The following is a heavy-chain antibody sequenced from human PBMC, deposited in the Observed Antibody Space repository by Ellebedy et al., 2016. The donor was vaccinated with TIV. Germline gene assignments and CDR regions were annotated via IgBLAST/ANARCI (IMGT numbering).Heavy chain of an antibody. Sequence: GESLKISCAASGFSFSTYAMAWVRPAPGKGLEWLSAIGSRSEYTIYADSVKGRFTISRDNSKNTLWLQMYSLRAEDTAVYYCAKELVSRDSLSFDYWGLGTLVTVTS. D-gene: IGHD3-9*01. J-gene: IGHJ4*02. V-gene: IGHV3-23*01. CDR2: IGSRSEYT. CDR3: AKELVSRDSLSFDY. CDR1: GFSFSTYA.